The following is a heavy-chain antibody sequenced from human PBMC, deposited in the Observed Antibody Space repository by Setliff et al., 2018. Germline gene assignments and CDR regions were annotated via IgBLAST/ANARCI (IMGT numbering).Heavy chain of an antibody. CDR2: IYYSGST. CDR3: ALSSSWFKDFQH. CDR1: GESFSGHY. J-gene: IGHJ1*01. V-gene: IGHV4-59*11. Sequence: SETLSLTCTVYGESFSGHYWSWIRQPPGKGLEWIGYIYYSGSTNYNPSLKSRVTISEDMSKNQFSLKVSSVTAADTAIYYCALSSSWFKDFQHWGQGTLVTVSS. D-gene: IGHD6-13*01.